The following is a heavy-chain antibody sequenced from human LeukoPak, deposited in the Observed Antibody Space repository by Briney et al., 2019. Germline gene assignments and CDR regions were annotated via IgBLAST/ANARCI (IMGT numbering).Heavy chain of an antibody. J-gene: IGHJ4*02. CDR3: AKAAMDTTYFDS. D-gene: IGHD5-18*01. V-gene: IGHV3-23*01. Sequence: PGGSLRLSCAASGFTFSSYAMSWVRQAPGKGLEWVSAISGGGSTIFYADSVKGRFTVSRDNSGNTLFLQMHSLRAEDTAQYYCAKAAMDTTYFDSWGQGTLVTVSS. CDR1: GFTFSSYA. CDR2: ISGGGSTI.